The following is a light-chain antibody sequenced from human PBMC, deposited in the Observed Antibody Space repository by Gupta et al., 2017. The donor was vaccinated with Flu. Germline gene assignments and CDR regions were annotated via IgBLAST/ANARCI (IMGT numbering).Light chain of an antibody. CDR3: MQRIEFPWS. CDR1: QSLLDSDDGNTY. J-gene: IGKJ4*01. CDR2: TIS. Sequence: DIVMTQTRLSQQVTPGEPASMCCRSSQSLLDSDDGNTYLDWYLQKPGQSPQLLIYTISYRASGVPDRFSGSGSGTDFTLKISRVEAEDVGVYYCMQRIEFPWSFGGGTKVEIK. V-gene: IGKV2-40*01.